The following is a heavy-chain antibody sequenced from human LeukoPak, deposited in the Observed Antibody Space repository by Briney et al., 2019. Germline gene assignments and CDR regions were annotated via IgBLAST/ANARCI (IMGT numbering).Heavy chain of an antibody. Sequence: SDTLSLTCAVYGGSFSGYYWSWIRQPPGKGVEGVGEINHSGSTNYNPSLKSRVTISVDTSKKQFSLKLSSVTAADTAVYYFGRDHLANLASRLFDPWGQGTLVTVSP. CDR3: GRDHLANLASRLFDP. CDR1: GGSFSGYY. CDR2: INHSGST. J-gene: IGHJ5*02. V-gene: IGHV4-34*01. D-gene: IGHD2-8*01.